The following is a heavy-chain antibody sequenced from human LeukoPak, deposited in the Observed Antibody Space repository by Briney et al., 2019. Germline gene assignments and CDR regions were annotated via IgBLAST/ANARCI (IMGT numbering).Heavy chain of an antibody. V-gene: IGHV3-48*04. Sequence: PGGSLRLSCAASGFTFSSYSMNWVRQAPGKGLEWISYISSSSSTIYYADSVKGRFTISRDNAKNSLYLQMNSLRAEDTAVYYCARGRRIAAAGLYYFDYWGQGTLVTVSS. D-gene: IGHD6-13*01. CDR2: ISSSSSTI. CDR1: GFTFSSYS. CDR3: ARGRRIAAAGLYYFDY. J-gene: IGHJ4*02.